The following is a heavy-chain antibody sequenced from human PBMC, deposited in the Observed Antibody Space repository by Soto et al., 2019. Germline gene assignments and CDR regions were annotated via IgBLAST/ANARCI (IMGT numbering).Heavy chain of an antibody. Sequence: QVQLVQSGSEVKKPGASVKVSCKASGYTFTNYGMSWVRQAPGQGLEWMGWISAYNGNTNHAQNFQGRVTMTTDPSTNPAYMELRSLRSDDTAVYYCARCYCSVGSCYSCWHFDLWGRGALVTVSS. V-gene: IGHV1-18*01. CDR1: GYTFTNYG. CDR3: ARCYCSVGSCYSCWHFDL. J-gene: IGHJ2*01. CDR2: ISAYNGNT. D-gene: IGHD2-15*01.